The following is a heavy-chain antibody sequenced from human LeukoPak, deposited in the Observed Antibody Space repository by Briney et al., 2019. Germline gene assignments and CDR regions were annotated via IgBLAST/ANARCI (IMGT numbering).Heavy chain of an antibody. Sequence: GGSLGLSCAASGFTFSSYGMHWVRQAPGKGLEWVAIISYDGSNNYYADSVKGRFTISRDNSKNTLYLQMNSLRAEDTAVYYCAKDAEQWLVGFDYWGQGTLVTVSS. J-gene: IGHJ4*02. CDR3: AKDAEQWLVGFDY. CDR2: ISYDGSNN. D-gene: IGHD6-19*01. V-gene: IGHV3-30*18. CDR1: GFTFSSYG.